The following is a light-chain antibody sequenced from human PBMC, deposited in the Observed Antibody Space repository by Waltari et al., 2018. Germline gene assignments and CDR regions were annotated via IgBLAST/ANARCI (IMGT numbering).Light chain of an antibody. Sequence: QSGLTQPASVSGSPGQPITISCTGTSSDVGNYNLVSWSQQYPGKAPQLMVYEVTKRTSGVSDRFSGSRAGNTASLTIYGLQSEDEADYYCCSYAGLGIYVFGTGTKVTDL. V-gene: IGLV2-23*02. CDR1: SSDVGNYNL. CDR2: EVT. CDR3: CSYAGLGIYV. J-gene: IGLJ1*01.